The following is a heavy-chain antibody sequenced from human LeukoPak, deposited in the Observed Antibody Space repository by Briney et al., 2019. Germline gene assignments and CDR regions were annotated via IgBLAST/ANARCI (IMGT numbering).Heavy chain of an antibody. V-gene: IGHV3-30*02. CDR2: IGYDESKK. CDR3: ASSAGRDYYDSSGYPDY. CDR1: GFTFNNFG. D-gene: IGHD3-22*01. Sequence: PGGSLRLSCEASGFTFNNFGMHWVRQAPGKGLEWVAFIGYDESKKYYAESVKGRFTISRDNSKNTLYLQMNSLRAEDTAVYYCASSAGRDYYDSSGYPDYWGQGTLVTVSS. J-gene: IGHJ4*02.